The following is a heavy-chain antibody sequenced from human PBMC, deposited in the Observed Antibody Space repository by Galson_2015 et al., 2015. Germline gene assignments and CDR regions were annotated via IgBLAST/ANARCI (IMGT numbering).Heavy chain of an antibody. Sequence: SLRLSCAASGFTFSSYAMHWVRQAPGKGLEWVAVISYDGSNKYYADSVKGRFTISRDNSKNTLYLQMNSLRAEDTAVYYCARELSDYGDSSRYFDYWGQGTLVTVSS. CDR1: GFTFSSYA. CDR3: ARELSDYGDSSRYFDY. J-gene: IGHJ4*02. D-gene: IGHD4-17*01. V-gene: IGHV3-30-3*01. CDR2: ISYDGSNK.